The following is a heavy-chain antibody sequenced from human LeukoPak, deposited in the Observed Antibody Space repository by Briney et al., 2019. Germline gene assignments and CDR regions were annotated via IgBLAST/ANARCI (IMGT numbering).Heavy chain of an antibody. Sequence: PSETLSLTCAVYGGSFSGYYWSWIRQPPGKGLEWIGEINHSGSTNYNPSLKSRVTISVDTSKNQFSLKLSSVTAADTAVYYCARAIVNYDFWSGYGYMDVWGKGTTVTVSS. CDR2: INHSGST. CDR1: GGSFSGYY. CDR3: ARAIVNYDFWSGYGYMDV. D-gene: IGHD3-3*01. J-gene: IGHJ6*03. V-gene: IGHV4-34*01.